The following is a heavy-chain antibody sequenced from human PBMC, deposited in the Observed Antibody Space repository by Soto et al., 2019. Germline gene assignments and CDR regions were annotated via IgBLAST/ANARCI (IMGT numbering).Heavy chain of an antibody. Sequence: PGGSLRLSCAASGFSLSDYWMHWVRQVPGKGLLWVSRISVDGRSTTYADSVKGRFTISRDNAKNTLYLQMDTVRAEDTAVYYCARDQLRGSSWFYAFDIWGQGTMVTVSS. V-gene: IGHV3-74*01. CDR1: GFSLSDYW. CDR3: ARDQLRGSSWFYAFDI. CDR2: ISVDGRST. J-gene: IGHJ3*02. D-gene: IGHD6-13*01.